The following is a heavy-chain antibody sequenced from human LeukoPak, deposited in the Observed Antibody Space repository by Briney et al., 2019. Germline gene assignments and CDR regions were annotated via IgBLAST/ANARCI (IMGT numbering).Heavy chain of an antibody. V-gene: IGHV1-46*01. D-gene: IGHD6-6*01. CDR3: ASLGGYSSSSNGDYEYDAFDI. CDR1: GYTFTSYY. CDR2: INPSGGST. J-gene: IGHJ3*02. Sequence: GASVKVSCKASGYTFTSYYMHWVRQAPGQGLEWMGIINPSGGSTSYAQKFQGRVTMTRDTSTSTVYMELSSLRSEDTAVYYCASLGGYSSSSNGDYEYDAFDIWGQGTMVTVSS.